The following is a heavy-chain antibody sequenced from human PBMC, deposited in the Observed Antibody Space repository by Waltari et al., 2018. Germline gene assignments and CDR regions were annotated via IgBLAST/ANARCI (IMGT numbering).Heavy chain of an antibody. CDR1: GYTFTGYY. Sequence: QVQLVQSGAEVKKPGASVKVSCKASGYTFTGYYMHWVRQAPGQGLEWMGWINPNSGGTNYAQKFQGRVTMTRDTSISTAYMELSRLRSDDTAVYYCARNEGNKLYAGGMDVWGQGTTVTVSS. J-gene: IGHJ6*02. V-gene: IGHV1-2*02. D-gene: IGHD1-1*01. CDR3: ARNEGNKLYAGGMDV. CDR2: INPNSGGT.